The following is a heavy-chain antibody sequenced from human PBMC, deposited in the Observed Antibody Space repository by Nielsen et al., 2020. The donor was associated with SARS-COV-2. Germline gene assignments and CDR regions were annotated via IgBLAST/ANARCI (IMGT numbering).Heavy chain of an antibody. CDR1: GGSISSSSYY. D-gene: IGHD3-3*01. CDR3: ARERDFWSGYKAFEI. V-gene: IGHV4-61*01. CDR2: IYYSGST. Sequence: SETLSLTCTVSGGSISSSSYYWSWIRQPPGKGLEWIGYIYYSGSTNYNPSIESRVTISVDTSKNQFSLRLSSVTAADTAIYYCARERDFWSGYKAFEIWGQGTVVTVSS. J-gene: IGHJ3*02.